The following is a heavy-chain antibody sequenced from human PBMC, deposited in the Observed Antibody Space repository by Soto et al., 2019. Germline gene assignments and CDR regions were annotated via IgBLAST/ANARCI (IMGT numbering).Heavy chain of an antibody. V-gene: IGHV4-30-2*01. CDR3: ARGRLLPAVNFDY. Sequence: SETLSLTCAVYGGSFSGYSWSWIRQPPGKGLEWIGYIYHSGSASYNPSLKSRVTISVDGSKNHFSLQLSSVTAADTAVYYCARGRLLPAVNFDYWGQGTLVTVSS. J-gene: IGHJ4*02. D-gene: IGHD2-2*01. CDR2: IYHSGSA. CDR1: GGSFSGYS.